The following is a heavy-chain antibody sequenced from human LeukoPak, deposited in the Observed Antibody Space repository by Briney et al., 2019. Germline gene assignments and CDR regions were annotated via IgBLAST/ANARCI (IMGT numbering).Heavy chain of an antibody. CDR1: GGSISSYY. J-gene: IGHJ3*02. D-gene: IGHD5-18*01. Sequence: ETLSLTCTVSGGSISSYYWSWIRQPPGKGLEWVSSISSRSSYIYYADSVKGRFTISRDNAKNSLYLQMNSLRAEDTAVYYCAKDTPMALDGTFDIWGQGTMVTVSS. CDR3: AKDTPMALDGTFDI. CDR2: ISSRSSYI. V-gene: IGHV3-21*01.